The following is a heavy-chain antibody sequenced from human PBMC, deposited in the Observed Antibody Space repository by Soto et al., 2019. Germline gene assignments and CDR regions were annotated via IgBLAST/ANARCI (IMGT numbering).Heavy chain of an antibody. D-gene: IGHD1-1*01. J-gene: IGHJ5*02. Sequence: KTSGTLSLTCAVYGGSFSCYYWSWIRQPPGKGLEWIGEINHSGSTNYNPSLKSRVTISVDTSKNQFSLKLSSVTAADTAVYYCARGPSLWNRPQVRFDPWGQGTLVTVSS. V-gene: IGHV4-34*01. CDR2: INHSGST. CDR1: GGSFSCYY. CDR3: ARGPSLWNRPQVRFDP.